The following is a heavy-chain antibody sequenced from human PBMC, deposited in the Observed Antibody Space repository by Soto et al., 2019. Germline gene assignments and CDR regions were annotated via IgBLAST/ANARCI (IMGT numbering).Heavy chain of an antibody. Sequence: PGGSLRLSCTASGFTFSMYWMHWVRQVPGKGPEWVSRISDDGSRADYADSVKGRFTISSDNAKNTLYLEMHVLRADDTAVYYCTRGPRPSSVGTGAFWGQGTPVTVSS. J-gene: IGHJ4*02. CDR2: ISDDGSRA. CDR3: TRGPRPSSVGTGAF. V-gene: IGHV3-74*01. CDR1: GFTFSMYW. D-gene: IGHD3-10*01.